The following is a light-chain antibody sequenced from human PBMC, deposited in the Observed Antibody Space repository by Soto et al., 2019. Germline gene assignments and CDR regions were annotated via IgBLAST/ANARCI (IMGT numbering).Light chain of an antibody. CDR1: QTVLSSY. Sequence: EIVLTQSPGTLSLSPGEPVTLSCRASQTVLSSYVAWYQQKPGQAPRLLIYGASSRATGIPDRFSGGGSGTDFTPTISRLEPEDFGIYYCQQYGNPPQTFGQGTKVDIK. V-gene: IGKV3-20*01. J-gene: IGKJ1*01. CDR3: QQYGNPPQT. CDR2: GAS.